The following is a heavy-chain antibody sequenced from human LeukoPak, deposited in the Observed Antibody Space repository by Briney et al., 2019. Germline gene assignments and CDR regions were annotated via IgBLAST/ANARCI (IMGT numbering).Heavy chain of an antibody. CDR2: IRYDGSNK. CDR3: ARGLQRHVDISMVSRLWDY. D-gene: IGHD5-12*01. CDR1: GFNFNSYG. Sequence: PGGSLRLSCAASGFNFNSYGMHWVRQAPGKGLEWVAFIRYDGSNKYYTDSVKGRFTISRDNSKNTLYLQMNSLRAEDRAVYYCARGLQRHVDISMVSRLWDYWGQGTLVTVSS. J-gene: IGHJ4*02. V-gene: IGHV3-30*02.